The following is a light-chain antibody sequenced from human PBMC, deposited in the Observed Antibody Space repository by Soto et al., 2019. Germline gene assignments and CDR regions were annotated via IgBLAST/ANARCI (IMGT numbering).Light chain of an antibody. Sequence: DIVLTQSPGTLSLSPGESATLSCRASQSVSSNSFAWYRRNPGPPPSLLIYGTSTRATDIPPRFSGSGSGTDFTLTITRLEPEDFAVYFCQQYGNSPPTFGQGTKVEVK. CDR3: QQYGNSPPT. CDR1: QSVSSNS. J-gene: IGKJ1*01. V-gene: IGKV3-20*01. CDR2: GTS.